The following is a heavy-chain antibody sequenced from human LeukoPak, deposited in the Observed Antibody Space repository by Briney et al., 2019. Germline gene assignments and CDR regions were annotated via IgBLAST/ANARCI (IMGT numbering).Heavy chain of an antibody. Sequence: KTSETLSLTCTVSGGSISSSSYYWGWIRQPPGKGLEWIGSIYYSGSTYYNPSLKSRVTISVDTSKNQFSLKLSSVTAADTAVYYCARHDCNSTSCSTAFDYWGQGTLVTVSS. V-gene: IGHV4-39*01. J-gene: IGHJ4*02. CDR2: IYYSGST. CDR3: ARHDCNSTSCSTAFDY. D-gene: IGHD2-2*01. CDR1: GGSISSSSYY.